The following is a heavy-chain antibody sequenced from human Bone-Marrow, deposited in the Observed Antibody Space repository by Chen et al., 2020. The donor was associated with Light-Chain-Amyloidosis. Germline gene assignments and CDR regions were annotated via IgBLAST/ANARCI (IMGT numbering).Heavy chain of an antibody. CDR2: FIPIFGTA. J-gene: IGHJ5*02. CDR3: ASTPGWFDP. V-gene: IGHV1-69*05. CDR1: GGTFSSYA. Sequence: QVQLVQSGAEVKKPGSSVKVSCKASGGTFSSYAISWVRQAPGQGLEWMGGFIPIFGTANSAQKFQVIVTITTYESTSTAYMELSSLSSEDTAVYYCASTPGWFDPWGQGTLVTVSS.